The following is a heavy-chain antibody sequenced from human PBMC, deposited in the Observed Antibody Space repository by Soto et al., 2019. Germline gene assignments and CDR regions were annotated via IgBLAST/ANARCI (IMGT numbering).Heavy chain of an antibody. J-gene: IGHJ5*02. CDR2: IYYSGST. CDR3: ARLSVATNYDFWSGYFPPGWFDP. CDR1: GGSISSYY. V-gene: IGHV4-59*08. D-gene: IGHD3-3*01. Sequence: SETLSLTCTVSGGSISSYYWSWIRQPPGKGLEWIGYIYYSGSTNYNPSLKSRVTISVDTSKNQFSLKLSSVTAADTAVYYCARLSVATNYDFWSGYFPPGWFDPWGQGTLVTVSS.